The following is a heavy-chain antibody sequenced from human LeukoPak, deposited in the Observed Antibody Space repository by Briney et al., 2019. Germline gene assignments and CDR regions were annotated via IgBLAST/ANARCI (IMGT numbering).Heavy chain of an antibody. CDR3: VKRSGGRSAASNSDYYYGMDV. J-gene: IGHJ6*02. CDR2: ITWNSRDI. V-gene: IGHV3-9*01. D-gene: IGHD3-10*01. CDR1: GFTFDDYA. Sequence: PGRSLRLSCAASGFTFDDYAMHWVRQPPGKGLEWVSGITWNSRDIGYADSVKGRFTISRDNAKDSLYLQMNSLGAEDSALYYCVKRSGGRSAASNSDYYYGMDVWGQGTTVTVSS.